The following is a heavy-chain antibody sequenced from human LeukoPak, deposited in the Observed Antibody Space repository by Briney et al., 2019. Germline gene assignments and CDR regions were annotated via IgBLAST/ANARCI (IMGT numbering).Heavy chain of an antibody. J-gene: IGHJ4*02. V-gene: IGHV3-30-3*01. CDR2: ISSDGINK. Sequence: GTSLRLSCAASGFTFSIYAIQWVRQAPGKGLEWVAVISSDGINKYYADSVMGRFTISRDNSMNTLYRQMNSLRTEDTGVYYCASAAATLTNLRLVDYWGQGTLVTVSS. CDR3: ASAAATLTNLRLVDY. D-gene: IGHD4-17*01. CDR1: GFTFSIYA.